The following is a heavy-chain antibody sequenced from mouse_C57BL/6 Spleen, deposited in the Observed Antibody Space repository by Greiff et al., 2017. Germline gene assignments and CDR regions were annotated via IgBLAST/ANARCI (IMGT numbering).Heavy chain of an antibody. CDR3: ARLGKYYGSSGYFDV. CDR1: GYTFTDYN. Sequence: EVQLHQSGPELVKPGASVKIPCKASGYTFTDYNMDWVKQSHGKSLEWIGDINPNNGGTIYNQKFKGKATLTVDKSSSTAYMELRSLTSEDTAVYYCARLGKYYGSSGYFDVWGTGTTVTVSS. V-gene: IGHV1-18*01. J-gene: IGHJ1*03. D-gene: IGHD1-1*01. CDR2: INPNNGGT.